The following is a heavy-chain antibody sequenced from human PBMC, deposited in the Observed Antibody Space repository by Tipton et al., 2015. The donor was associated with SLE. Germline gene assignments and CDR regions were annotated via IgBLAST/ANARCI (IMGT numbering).Heavy chain of an antibody. CDR3: ASTISEGPYYFDY. D-gene: IGHD2-2*02. Sequence: LRLSCTVSGGSISSGSYYWGWIRQPPGKGLEWIGSIYYSGNTYYNPSLKSRVTLSVDTSKNQFSLKLSSVTAADTAVYYCASTISEGPYYFDYWGQGTLVTVSS. CDR1: GGSISSGSYY. J-gene: IGHJ4*02. V-gene: IGHV4-39*07. CDR2: IYYSGNT.